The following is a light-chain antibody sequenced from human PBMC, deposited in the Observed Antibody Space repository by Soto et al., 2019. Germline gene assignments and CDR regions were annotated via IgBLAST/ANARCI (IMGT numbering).Light chain of an antibody. Sequence: QSVLTQPPSASGTPGQRVTISCSGSSSNIGSNTVNWYQQLPGTAPKLLIYSNNQRPSGVPDRFSGSKSGTSASLAISGLQSVDEADYYCAAWDDSLKRVVFGGGTKLTVL. V-gene: IGLV1-44*01. J-gene: IGLJ2*01. CDR1: SSNIGSNT. CDR2: SNN. CDR3: AAWDDSLKRVV.